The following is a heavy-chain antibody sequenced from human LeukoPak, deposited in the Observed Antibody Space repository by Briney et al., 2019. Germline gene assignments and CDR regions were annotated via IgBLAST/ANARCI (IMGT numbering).Heavy chain of an antibody. V-gene: IGHV3-23*01. CDR1: GFTFSSYA. CDR2: ISGSGGST. J-gene: IGHJ5*02. D-gene: IGHD1-7*01. Sequence: GGSLRLSCAASGFTFSSYAMSWVRQAPGKGLEWVSAISGSGGSTYYADSVKGRFIISRDNSKNTLYLQMNSLRAEDTAVYYCAKDLTGTRANWFDPWGQGTLVTVSS. CDR3: AKDLTGTRANWFDP.